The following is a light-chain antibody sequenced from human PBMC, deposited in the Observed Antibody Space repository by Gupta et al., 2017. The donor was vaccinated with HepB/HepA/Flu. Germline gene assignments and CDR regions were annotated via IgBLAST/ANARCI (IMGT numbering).Light chain of an antibody. CDR3: QAWESSTVG. V-gene: IGLV3-1*01. CDR2: QDS. CDR1: KLGDKY. Sequence: SYELTQPPSVSVSPRQTASLTCSGDKLGDKYACWYQQKPGQSPVLVIYQDSKRPSGIPERFSGSNSGNTATLTISGTQAMDEADYYCQAWESSTVGFGGGTKLTVL. J-gene: IGLJ2*01.